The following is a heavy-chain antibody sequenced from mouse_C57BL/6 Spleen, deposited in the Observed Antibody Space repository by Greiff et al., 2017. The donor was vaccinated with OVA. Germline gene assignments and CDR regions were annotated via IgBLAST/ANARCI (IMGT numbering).Heavy chain of an antibody. V-gene: IGHV1-15*01. CDR3: TREGNSVSYYFDY. D-gene: IGHD2-1*01. CDR2: IDPETGGT. J-gene: IGHJ2*01. CDR1: GYTFTDYE. Sequence: VKVVESGAELVRPGASVTLSCKASGYTFTDYEMHWVKQTPVHGLEWIGAIDPETGGTAYNQKFKGKAILTADKSSSTAYMELRSLTSEDSAVYYCTREGNSVSYYFDYWGQGTTLTVSS.